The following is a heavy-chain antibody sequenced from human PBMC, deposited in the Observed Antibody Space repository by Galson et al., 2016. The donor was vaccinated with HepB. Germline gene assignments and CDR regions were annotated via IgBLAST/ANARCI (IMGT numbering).Heavy chain of an antibody. CDR1: GFSFNSYA. CDR2: INYNGVSR. J-gene: IGHJ4*02. Sequence: SLRLSCAASGFSFNSYAMSWVRQAPGKGLEWVSVINYNGVSRYSVDSVRGRFTISRGNSKDTLYLQMDSLRVEDTAVYFCAKGLESGGSCNDYWGQGTLVTVSS. CDR3: AKGLESGGSCNDY. D-gene: IGHD2-15*01. V-gene: IGHV3-23*01.